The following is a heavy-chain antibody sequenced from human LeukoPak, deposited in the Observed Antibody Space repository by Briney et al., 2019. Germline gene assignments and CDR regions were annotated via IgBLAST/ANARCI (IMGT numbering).Heavy chain of an antibody. J-gene: IGHJ3*02. Sequence: SETLSLTCAVYGGSFSDYYWSWIRQPAGKGLEWIGRVYTSGSTHYNPSLKTRLTMSVDTSKNQFSLKLSSVTAADTAVYYCARLITGTTTAFDIWGQGTVVTVSS. CDR1: GGSFSDYY. CDR3: ARLITGTTTAFDI. CDR2: VYTSGST. D-gene: IGHD1-7*01. V-gene: IGHV4-59*10.